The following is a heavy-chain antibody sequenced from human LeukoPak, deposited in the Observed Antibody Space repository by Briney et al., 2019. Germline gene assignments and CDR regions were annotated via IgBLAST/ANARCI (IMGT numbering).Heavy chain of an antibody. CDR1: GGSVSSGSYY. D-gene: IGHD4-17*01. J-gene: IGHJ6*02. CDR3: ANGYYYGMDV. Sequence: PSETLSLSCTVSGGSVSSGSYYWSWIRQPPGKGLEWIGYIYYSGSTNYNPSLKSRVTISVDTSKDQFSLKLSSVTAADTAVYYCANGYYYGMDVWGQGTTVTVSS. V-gene: IGHV4-61*01. CDR2: IYYSGST.